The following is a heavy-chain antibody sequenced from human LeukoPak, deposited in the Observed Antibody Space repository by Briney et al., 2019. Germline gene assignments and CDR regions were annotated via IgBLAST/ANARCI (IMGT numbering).Heavy chain of an antibody. CDR2: ISYDGSNK. V-gene: IGHV3-30*03. J-gene: IGHJ5*02. CDR3: ARGTLLKLGYCSGGSCYSNWFDP. D-gene: IGHD2-15*01. Sequence: PGRSLRLSCAASGFTFSSYGMHWVRQAPGKGLEWVAVISYDGSNKYYADSVKGRFTISRDNSKNTLYLQMNSLGGEDTAVYYCARGTLLKLGYCSGGSCYSNWFDPWGQGTLVTVSS. CDR1: GFTFSSYG.